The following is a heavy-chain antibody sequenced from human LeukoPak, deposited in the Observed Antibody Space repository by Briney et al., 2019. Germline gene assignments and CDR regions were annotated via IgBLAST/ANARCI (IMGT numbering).Heavy chain of an antibody. V-gene: IGHV1-8*03. Sequence: ASVKVSCKASGYTFTSYDINWVRQATGQGLEWMGLMNPNSGNTGYAQKFQGRVTITRNTSISTAYMELSSLRSEDTAVYYCARGSMYYDFWSGYSNYYYMDVWGKGTTVTVSS. CDR3: ARGSMYYDFWSGYSNYYYMDV. J-gene: IGHJ6*03. CDR2: MNPNSGNT. D-gene: IGHD3-3*01. CDR1: GYTFTSYD.